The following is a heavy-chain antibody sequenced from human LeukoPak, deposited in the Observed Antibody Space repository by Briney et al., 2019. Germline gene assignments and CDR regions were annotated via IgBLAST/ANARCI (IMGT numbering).Heavy chain of an antibody. CDR3: ARSGGYSSSWSIFDY. V-gene: IGHV3-74*01. D-gene: IGHD6-13*01. CDR2: INSDGSST. Sequence: GGSLRLSCAASGFTFSSYWMHWVHQAPGKGLVWVSRINSDGSSTSYADSVKGRFTISRDNAKNTLYLQMNSLRAEDTAVYYCARSGGYSSSWSIFDYWGQGTLVTVSS. J-gene: IGHJ4*02. CDR1: GFTFSSYW.